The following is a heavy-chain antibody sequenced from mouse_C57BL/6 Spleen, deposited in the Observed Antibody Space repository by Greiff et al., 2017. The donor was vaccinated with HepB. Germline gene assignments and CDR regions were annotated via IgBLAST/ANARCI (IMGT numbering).Heavy chain of an antibody. J-gene: IGHJ4*01. CDR3: ARDDGSSWNYAMDY. D-gene: IGHD1-1*01. Sequence: QVQLQQPGAELVRPGSSVKLSCKASGYTFTSSWMHWVKQRPIQGLEWIGNIDPSDSETHYNQKFKDKATLTVDKSSSTAYMQLSSLTSEDSAVYYGARDDGSSWNYAMDYWGQGTSVTVSS. CDR1: GYTFTSSW. CDR2: IDPSDSET. V-gene: IGHV1-52*01.